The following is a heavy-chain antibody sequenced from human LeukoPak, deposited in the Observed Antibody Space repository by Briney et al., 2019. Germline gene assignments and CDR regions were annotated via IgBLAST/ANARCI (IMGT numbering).Heavy chain of an antibody. CDR3: AKQVYAISYFDY. V-gene: IGHV3-23*01. CDR1: GFTFSSYA. Sequence: GGSLRLSCAASGFTFSSYAMSWVRQAPGKGLEWVSAISDSGGSTYYADSVKGRFTISRDNSKNTLYLQMNSLRAEDTAVYYCAKQVYAISYFDYWGQGTLVTVSS. CDR2: ISDSGGST. D-gene: IGHD2-8*01. J-gene: IGHJ4*02.